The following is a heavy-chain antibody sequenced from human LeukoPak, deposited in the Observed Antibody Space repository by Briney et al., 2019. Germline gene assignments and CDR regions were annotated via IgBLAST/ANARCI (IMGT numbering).Heavy chain of an antibody. CDR2: INPSAGNT. CDR3: ARGKYGDWYFDY. J-gene: IGHJ4*01. V-gene: IGHV1-46*01. Sequence: WASVKVSCKASGYTFISYYMYWVRQAPGHGLEWMGFINPSAGNTAYAQKFRGRVTMTRDTSTSTVYMDLTSLRSDDTAVYYCARGKYGDWYFDYWGQGSLVTVSS. CDR1: GYTFISYY. D-gene: IGHD4-17*01.